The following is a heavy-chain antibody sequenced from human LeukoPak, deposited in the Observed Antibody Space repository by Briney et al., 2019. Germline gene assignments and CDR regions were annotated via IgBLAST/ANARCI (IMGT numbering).Heavy chain of an antibody. CDR1: GFTFSSYR. Sequence: PGGSLRLSCAASGFTFSSYRMNWVRRAPGKGLEWVSYISSSSSTIYYADSVKGRFTISRDNAKNSLYLQMNSLRAEDTAVYYCAREEWFDAFDIWGQGTMVTVSS. CDR2: ISSSSSTI. J-gene: IGHJ3*02. CDR3: AREEWFDAFDI. V-gene: IGHV3-48*01. D-gene: IGHD3-3*01.